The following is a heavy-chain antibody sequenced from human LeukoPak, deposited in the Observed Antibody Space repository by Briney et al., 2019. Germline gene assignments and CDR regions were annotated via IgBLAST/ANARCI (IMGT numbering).Heavy chain of an antibody. D-gene: IGHD2-15*01. CDR3: ARIDCSGGRCYSASFDY. CDR1: GGSFSGYY. CDR2: INHSGST. Sequence: SETLSLTCAVYGGSFSGYYWSFIRQPPGKGLEWIGEINHSGSTNYNPSLKSRVTISVDTSKNQFSLKLTSVTAADTAVYYCARIDCSGGRCYSASFDYWGRGTLVTVSS. V-gene: IGHV4-34*01. J-gene: IGHJ4*02.